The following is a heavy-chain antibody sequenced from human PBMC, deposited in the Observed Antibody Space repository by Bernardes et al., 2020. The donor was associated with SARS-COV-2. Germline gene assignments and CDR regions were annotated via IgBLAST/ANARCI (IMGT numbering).Heavy chain of an antibody. J-gene: IGHJ6*02. CDR2: IRGSGESS. Sequence: GGSLRLSCVASGFTFSSYAMTWVRQAPGKGLEWVSGIRGSGESSYYADSVKGRFTISRDNSKNTLYLHMNGLRADDTAVYYCAIATKSLRYVEWLFSGGVYGMDVWGQGTTVTVSS. D-gene: IGHD3-3*01. V-gene: IGHV3-23*01. CDR1: GFTFSSYA. CDR3: AIATKSLRYVEWLFSGGVYGMDV.